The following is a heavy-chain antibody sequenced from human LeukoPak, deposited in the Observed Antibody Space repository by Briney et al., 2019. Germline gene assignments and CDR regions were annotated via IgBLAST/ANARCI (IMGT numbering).Heavy chain of an antibody. V-gene: IGHV4-31*03. CDR2: IYYSGST. J-gene: IGHJ3*02. D-gene: IGHD3-9*01. CDR3: ARIMGVYYDILTGYSGLAPGNAFDI. Sequence: PSETLSLTCTVSGGSISSGGYYWSWIRQHPGKGLEWIGYIYYSGSTYYNPSLKSRVTISVDTSKNQFSLKLSSVTAADTAVYYCARIMGVYYDILTGYSGLAPGNAFDIWGQGTMVTVSS. CDR1: GGSISSGGYY.